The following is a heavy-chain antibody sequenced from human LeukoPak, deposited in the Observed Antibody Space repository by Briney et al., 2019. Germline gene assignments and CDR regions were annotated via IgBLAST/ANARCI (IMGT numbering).Heavy chain of an antibody. CDR2: IYYSGST. J-gene: IGHJ6*03. V-gene: IGHV4-59*01. D-gene: IGHD6-13*01. CDR1: GGSISSYY. Sequence: PSETLSLTCTVSGGSISSYYWSWIRQPPGKGLEWIGYIYYSGSTNYNPSLKSRVTISVDTSKNQFSLKLSSVTAADTAVYYCARVVRSSSWSYYYYYYMDVWGKGTTVTVSS. CDR3: ARVVRSSSWSYYYYYYMDV.